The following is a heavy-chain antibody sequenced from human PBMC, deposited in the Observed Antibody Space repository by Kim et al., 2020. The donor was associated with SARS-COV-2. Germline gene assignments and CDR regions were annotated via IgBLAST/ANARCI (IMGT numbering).Heavy chain of an antibody. Sequence: DSVKGRFTISRDNSKNTLYLQMNSLRAEDTAVYYCAKKGSYYDSSGCFDYWGQGTLVTVSS. V-gene: IGHV3-23*01. D-gene: IGHD3-22*01. J-gene: IGHJ4*02. CDR3: AKKGSYYDSSGCFDY.